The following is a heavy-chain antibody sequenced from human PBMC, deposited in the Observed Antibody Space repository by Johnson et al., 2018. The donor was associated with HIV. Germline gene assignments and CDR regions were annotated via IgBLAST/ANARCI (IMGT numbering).Heavy chain of an antibody. V-gene: IGHV3-30*03. J-gene: IGHJ3*02. D-gene: IGHD5-24*01. Sequence: QVQLVESGGGLVQPGGSLKLSCVASGFTFSDYDMHWVRQAPGKGLEWVALISYDGTYKSYADSVKGRFTISRDNAKNSLYLQMNSLRAEDTAVYYCARDLRWSYDAFDIWGQGTMVTVSS. CDR1: GFTFSDYD. CDR2: ISYDGTYK. CDR3: ARDLRWSYDAFDI.